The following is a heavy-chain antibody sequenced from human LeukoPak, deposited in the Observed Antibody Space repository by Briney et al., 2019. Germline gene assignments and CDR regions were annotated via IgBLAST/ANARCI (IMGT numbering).Heavy chain of an antibody. V-gene: IGHV3-7*01. J-gene: IGHJ4*02. D-gene: IGHD4-17*01. Sequence: QTGGSLRLSCAASGFPFSTYWMSWVRQAPGKGLEWVANINQDGTEKYYVDSVKGRFTISRDNSKNTLYLQMNSLRAEDTAVYYCAKEIWPTVTIPGRTYFDYWGQGTLVTVSS. CDR3: AKEIWPTVTIPGRTYFDY. CDR1: GFPFSTYW. CDR2: INQDGTEK.